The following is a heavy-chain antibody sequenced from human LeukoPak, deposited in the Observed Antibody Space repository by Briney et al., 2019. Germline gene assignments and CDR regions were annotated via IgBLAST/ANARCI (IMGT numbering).Heavy chain of an antibody. D-gene: IGHD6-13*01. CDR1: GFTFSSYY. CDR3: ARDISSWEKGVVDY. CDR2: ISSGSTYI. Sequence: GGSLRLSCAASGFTFSSYYFNWVRQAPGKGLEWVSSISSGSTYIYYADSVKGRFTTSRDNAKNSLSLQMNSRRAEDTAVYSCARDISSWEKGVVDYWGQGTLVTVAS. J-gene: IGHJ4*02. V-gene: IGHV3-21*03.